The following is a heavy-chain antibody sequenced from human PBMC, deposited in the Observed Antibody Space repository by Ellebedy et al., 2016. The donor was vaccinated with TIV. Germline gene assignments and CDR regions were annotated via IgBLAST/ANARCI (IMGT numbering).Heavy chain of an antibody. Sequence: MPSETLSLTCSVSGDSITNYFWSWIRQPAGKGLEWIGRVFTSGNSNYNPSLKSRVTMSVDTSKNQFSLKLTSVTAADTAIYYCAREYFGDYAESYNWFDPWGQGTLVTVSS. J-gene: IGHJ5*02. CDR2: VFTSGNS. CDR3: AREYFGDYAESYNWFDP. CDR1: GDSITNYF. V-gene: IGHV4-4*07. D-gene: IGHD4-17*01.